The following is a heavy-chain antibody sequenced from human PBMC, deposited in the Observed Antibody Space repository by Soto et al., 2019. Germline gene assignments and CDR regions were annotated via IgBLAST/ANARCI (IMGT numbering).Heavy chain of an antibody. D-gene: IGHD6-13*01. V-gene: IGHV1-2*04. J-gene: IGHJ6*02. CDR1: GYTFTGYY. CDR2: INPNSGGT. CDR3: ARDPRQQLANDYYYYGMDV. Sequence: ASVKVSCKASGYTFTGYYMHWVRQAPGQGLEWMGWINPNSGGTNYAQKFQGWVTMTRETSISTAYMELSRLRSDDTAVYYCARDPRQQLANDYYYYGMDVWGQGTTVTVSS.